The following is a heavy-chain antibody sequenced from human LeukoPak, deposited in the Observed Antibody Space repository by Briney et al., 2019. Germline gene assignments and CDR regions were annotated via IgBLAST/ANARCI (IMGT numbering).Heavy chain of an antibody. CDR3: ARGQVPAARGYNWFDP. V-gene: IGHV4-34*01. CDR1: GWSFNDYY. Sequence: PSETLSLTCAVYGWSFNDYYWNWIRQPPGKGLEWVGEINARGDTNFNPSLKSRVTISADTSKSQFSLTLTSMIAADTAVYYCARGQVPAARGYNWFDPWGQGTLVTVSS. D-gene: IGHD2-2*01. CDR2: INARGDT. J-gene: IGHJ5*02.